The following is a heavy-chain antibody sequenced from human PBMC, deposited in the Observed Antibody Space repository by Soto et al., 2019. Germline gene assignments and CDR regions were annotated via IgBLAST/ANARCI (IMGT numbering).Heavy chain of an antibody. CDR3: AHSDLRCSGGSCYSYYFYGMDV. CDR1: GFSLSTSGVG. V-gene: IGHV2-5*02. J-gene: IGHJ6*02. Sequence: QIALKESGPTLVKPTQTLTLTCTFSGFSLSTSGVGVGWIRQPPGKALEWLALIYWDDDKRYTPSLKSRLTIAKDTSKNQVVLTMTNMDPVDTASYYCAHSDLRCSGGSCYSYYFYGMDVWGQGTTDTVSS. CDR2: IYWDDDK. D-gene: IGHD2-15*01.